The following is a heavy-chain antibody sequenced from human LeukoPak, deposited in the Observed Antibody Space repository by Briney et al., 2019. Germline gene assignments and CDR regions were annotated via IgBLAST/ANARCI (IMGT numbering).Heavy chain of an antibody. Sequence: SETLSLTCTVSGGSVSSYYWSWIRQPPGKGLEWIGYIYYSGSTNYNPSLKSRVTISVDSSKNQFSLKLSSVTAADTAVYYCARTTEGGYTYDYFYYYYMDVWGKGTTVTISS. J-gene: IGHJ6*03. CDR3: ARTTEGGYTYDYFYYYYMDV. D-gene: IGHD5-18*01. V-gene: IGHV4-59*02. CDR2: IYYSGST. CDR1: GGSVSSYY.